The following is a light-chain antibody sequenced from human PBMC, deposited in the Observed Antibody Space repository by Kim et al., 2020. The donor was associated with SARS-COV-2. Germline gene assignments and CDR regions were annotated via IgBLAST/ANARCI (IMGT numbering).Light chain of an antibody. CDR3: QQYKIWPYA. J-gene: IGKJ2*01. CDR2: GAS. CDR1: QSVDSN. V-gene: IGKV3-15*01. Sequence: LSVSPGERATLSCRASQSVDSNLAWYQQKPGQAPRLFIYGASTRATGIPARFSGSGSGTEFTLTISSLQSEDFALYYCQQYKIWPYAFAQGTNLEI.